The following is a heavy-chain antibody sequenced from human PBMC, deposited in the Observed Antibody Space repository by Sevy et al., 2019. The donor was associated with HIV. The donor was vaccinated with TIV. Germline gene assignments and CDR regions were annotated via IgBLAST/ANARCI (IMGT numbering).Heavy chain of an antibody. D-gene: IGHD3-10*01. J-gene: IGHJ2*01. CDR1: GFTFNDYY. Sequence: GGSLRLSCAASGFTFNDYYMSWIRQAPGKGLEWVSYISDSGTTIYYADSVKGRFTISRINAKNSMYLQMNSLRADDTAVYYCAREGDLRYFDFWGRGTLVTVSS. V-gene: IGHV3-11*01. CDR3: AREGDLRYFDF. CDR2: ISDSGTTI.